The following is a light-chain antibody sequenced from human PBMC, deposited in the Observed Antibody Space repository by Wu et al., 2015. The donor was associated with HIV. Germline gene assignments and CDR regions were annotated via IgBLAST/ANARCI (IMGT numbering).Light chain of an antibody. CDR2: DAY. CDR3: QRYNDWPMT. Sequence: EVLMTQSPATLSVSPGEKVTLSCRASQSVSYNLAWFQQKPGQPPRVLIYDAYKRVPGVPARFSGLGFGTEFTLTISNVQSEDFAVYYCQRYNDWPMTFGQGTRLDIK. J-gene: IGKJ5*01. V-gene: IGKV3-15*01. CDR1: QSVSYN.